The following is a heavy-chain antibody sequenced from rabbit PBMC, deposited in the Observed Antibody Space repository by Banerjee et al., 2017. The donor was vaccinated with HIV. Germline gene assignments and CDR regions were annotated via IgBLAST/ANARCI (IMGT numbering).Heavy chain of an antibody. D-gene: IGHD4-2*01. V-gene: IGHV1S45*01. CDR2: IYTGSSGST. CDR3: ARDPTGSTVAYDL. CDR1: GFSFSSNYY. Sequence: QEQLVESGGGPVQPEGSLTLTCTASGFSFSSNYYMCWVRQAPGKGPEWIGCIYTGSSGSTYYASWAKGRFTVSRASSTTVTLQMTSLTAADTATYFCARDPTGSTVAYDLWGPGTLVTVS. J-gene: IGHJ6*01.